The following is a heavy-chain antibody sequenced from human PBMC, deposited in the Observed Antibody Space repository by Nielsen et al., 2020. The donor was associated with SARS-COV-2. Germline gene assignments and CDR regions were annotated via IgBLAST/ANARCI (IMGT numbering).Heavy chain of an antibody. CDR1: GGSVSSGFSF. D-gene: IGHD3-9*01. V-gene: IGHV4-61*01. CDR3: ARSHIIQHPDWSKTFSYQYYIDA. J-gene: IGHJ6*03. CDR2: ISYSGRT. Sequence: SETLSLTCSVSGGSVSSGFSFWSWIRQSPGKGLEWIGYISYSGRTKYKSSLESRVTISVDTSKNQFSLKLSSVTAADTAVYYCARSHIIQHPDWSKTFSYQYYIDAWGKGTTVTVSS.